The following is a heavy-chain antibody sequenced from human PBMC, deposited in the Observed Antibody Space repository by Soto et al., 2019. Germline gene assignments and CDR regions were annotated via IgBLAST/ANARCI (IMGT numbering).Heavy chain of an antibody. CDR3: ARDQPIYYYDSSGYFDY. CDR2: ISAYNGNT. Sequence: QVQLVQSGAEVKKPGASVKVSCKASGYTFTSYGISWVRQAPGQGLEWMGWISAYNGNTNYAQKLQGRVTMTTDTSTSTAYMELRSLRSDDTAVYYCARDQPIYYYDSSGYFDYWGQGTLVTVSS. D-gene: IGHD3-22*01. CDR1: GYTFTSYG. J-gene: IGHJ4*02. V-gene: IGHV1-18*01.